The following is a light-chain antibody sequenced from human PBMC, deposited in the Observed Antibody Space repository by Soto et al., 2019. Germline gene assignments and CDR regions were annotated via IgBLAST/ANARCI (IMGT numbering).Light chain of an antibody. J-gene: IGKJ1*01. V-gene: IGKV1-5*03. CDR1: QNINNY. CDR2: KAS. CDR3: QQYNSYPWT. Sequence: DIQMTQSPSTLSASVGDRVTITCRASQNINNYLAWYQQKPGKAPKLLIYKASGLENGVPSRFSGSGYGTEFTLTISSLQSDDFATYYCQQYNSYPWTFGQGTKVDIK.